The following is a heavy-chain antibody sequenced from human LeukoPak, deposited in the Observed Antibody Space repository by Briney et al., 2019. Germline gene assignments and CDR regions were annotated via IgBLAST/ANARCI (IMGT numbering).Heavy chain of an antibody. CDR1: GGSISGCY. V-gene: IGHV4-59*01. D-gene: IGHD4-17*01. CDR3: ARYQTVTHFDY. Sequence: SETLSLTCTVSGGSISGCYWSWIRQPPGKGLEWIGHIYYTGSTNYNPSLKSRVTISLDTSKNQLSLKVTSVTAADTAVYYCARYQTVTHFDYWGQGTLVTVSS. J-gene: IGHJ4*02. CDR2: IYYTGST.